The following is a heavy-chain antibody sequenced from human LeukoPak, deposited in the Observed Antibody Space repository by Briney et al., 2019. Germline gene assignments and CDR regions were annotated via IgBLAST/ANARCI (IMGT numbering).Heavy chain of an antibody. CDR2: IYPGDSDT. CDR3: ARLTRYCSGDSCYFDY. J-gene: IGHJ4*02. D-gene: IGHD2-15*01. Sequence: GESLKISCKGSGYRFTDHWTAWVRQMPGKGLEWMGIIYPGDSDTRYSPSFQGQVTISADKSINTAYLQWSSLKASDTAIYYCARLTRYCSGDSCYFDYWGQGTLVTVSS. CDR1: GYRFTDHW. V-gene: IGHV5-51*01.